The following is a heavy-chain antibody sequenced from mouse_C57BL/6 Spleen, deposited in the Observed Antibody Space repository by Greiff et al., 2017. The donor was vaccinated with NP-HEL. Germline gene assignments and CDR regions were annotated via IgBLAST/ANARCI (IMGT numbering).Heavy chain of an antibody. Sequence: VQLQQSGAELARPGASVKLSCKASGYTFTSYGISWVKQRTGQGLEWIGEIYPRSGNTYYNEKFKGKATLTADKSSSTAYMELRSLTSEDSAVYFCARWGTIYYDYENYAMDYWGQGTSVTVSS. CDR1: GYTFTSYG. J-gene: IGHJ4*01. V-gene: IGHV1-81*01. CDR3: ARWGTIYYDYENYAMDY. CDR2: IYPRSGNT. D-gene: IGHD2-4*01.